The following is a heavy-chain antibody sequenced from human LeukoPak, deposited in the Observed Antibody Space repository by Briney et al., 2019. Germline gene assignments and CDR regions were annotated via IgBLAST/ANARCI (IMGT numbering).Heavy chain of an antibody. CDR1: GGSISSYY. V-gene: IGHV4-59*01. CDR3: ARQSIAARTFDY. D-gene: IGHD6-6*01. J-gene: IGHJ4*02. CDR2: IYCSGST. Sequence: SETLSLTCTVSGGSISSYYWSWIRQPPGKGLEWIGYIYCSGSTNYNPSLKSRVTISVDTSKNQFSLKLSSVTAADTAVYYCARQSIAARTFDYWGQGTLVNVSS.